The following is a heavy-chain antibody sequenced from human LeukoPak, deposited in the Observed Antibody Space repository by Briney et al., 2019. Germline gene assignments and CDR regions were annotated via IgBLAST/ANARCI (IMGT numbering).Heavy chain of an antibody. V-gene: IGHV3-66*01. J-gene: IGHJ4*02. CDR3: AREGYYDSKVDY. D-gene: IGHD3-22*01. CDR1: GFTVSSNY. CDR2: IYSGGST. Sequence: PGGSLRLSCAASGFTVSSNYMSWVRQAPGKGLEWVSVIYSGGSTYYADYVKGRFTISRDNSKNTLYLQMNSLRAEDTAVYYCAREGYYDSKVDYWGQGTLVTVSS.